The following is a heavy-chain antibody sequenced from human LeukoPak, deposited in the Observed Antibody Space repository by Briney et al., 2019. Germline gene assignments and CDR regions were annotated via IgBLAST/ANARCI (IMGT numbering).Heavy chain of an antibody. V-gene: IGHV3-74*01. CDR3: ARMATAFDY. CDR1: GFTFSNSW. CDR2: ISSDGSSS. J-gene: IGHJ4*02. D-gene: IGHD1-1*01. Sequence: PGGSLRLSCAASGFTFSNSWMHGVRQVPGKGLLWVSRISSDGSSSIYADSVKGRFTISRDNAKNTLYLQMNSLRAEDTAVYYCARMATAFDYWGQGTLVTVSS.